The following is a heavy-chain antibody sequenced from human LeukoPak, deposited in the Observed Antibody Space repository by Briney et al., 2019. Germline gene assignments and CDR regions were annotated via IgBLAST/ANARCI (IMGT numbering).Heavy chain of an antibody. Sequence: GGSLRLSCAASEFTFSTYSMNWVRQAPGKGLEWVANIKQDGSEKYYVDSVKGRFTISRDNAKNSLYLQMNSLRAEDTAVYYCARVVTDYYDSSGYYWGLVWERGPYYYYYMDVWGKGTTVTISS. V-gene: IGHV3-7*01. D-gene: IGHD3-22*01. CDR2: IKQDGSEK. J-gene: IGHJ6*03. CDR3: ARVVTDYYDSSGYYWGLVWERGPYYYYYMDV. CDR1: EFTFSTYS.